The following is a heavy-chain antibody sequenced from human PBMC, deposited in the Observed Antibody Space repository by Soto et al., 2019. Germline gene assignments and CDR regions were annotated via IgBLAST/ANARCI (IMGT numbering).Heavy chain of an antibody. CDR3: TRKRFGMDV. Sequence: PGGSLRLSCAASGFTFSNSWMSWVRQAPGKGLERVANIKEDGSEKDYVDPVKGRFTITRDNAKNSLYLQMNNLRAEDTAVYFCTRKRFGMDVWGQGTTVTVSS. J-gene: IGHJ6*02. CDR1: GFTFSNSW. V-gene: IGHV3-7*03. CDR2: IKEDGSEK.